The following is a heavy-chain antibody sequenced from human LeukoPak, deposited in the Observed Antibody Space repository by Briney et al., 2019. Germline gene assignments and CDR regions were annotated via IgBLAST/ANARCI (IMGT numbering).Heavy chain of an antibody. Sequence: ASVKVSCKASGYTFTSYDINWVRQATGQGLEWMGWMNPNSGNTGYAQKFQGRVTITRNTSISTAYMELSSLRSEDTAVYYCARRPYYYYYMDVWGKGTTVTISS. J-gene: IGHJ6*03. CDR1: GYTFTSYD. CDR3: ARRPYYYYYMDV. CDR2: MNPNSGNT. V-gene: IGHV1-8*03.